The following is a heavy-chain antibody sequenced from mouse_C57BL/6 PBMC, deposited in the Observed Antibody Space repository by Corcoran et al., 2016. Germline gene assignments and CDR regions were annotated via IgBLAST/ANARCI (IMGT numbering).Heavy chain of an antibody. J-gene: IGHJ4*01. CDR1: GYSITSGYY. CDR2: ISYDGSN. CDR3: ARHYYGSSSYYYAMDY. Sequence: DVQLQESGPGLVKPSQSLSLTCSVTGYSITSGYYWNWIRQFPGNKLEWMGYISYDGSNNYNPSLKNRISITRDTSKNQFFLKLNSVTTEDTATYYCARHYYGSSSYYYAMDYWGQGTSVTVSS. D-gene: IGHD1-1*01. V-gene: IGHV3-6*01.